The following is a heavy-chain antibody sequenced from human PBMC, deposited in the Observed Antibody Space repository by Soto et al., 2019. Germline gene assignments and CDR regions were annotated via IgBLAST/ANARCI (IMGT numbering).Heavy chain of an antibody. CDR3: ARGRGRAPYGSGSYYHAFDI. J-gene: IGHJ3*02. CDR2: IYYSGST. V-gene: IGHV4-59*01. CDR1: GGSISSYY. D-gene: IGHD3-10*01. Sequence: SETLSLTCTVSGGSISSYYWSWIRQPPGKGLEWIGYIYYSGSTNYNPSLKSRVTISVDTSKNQFSLKLSSVTAADTAVYYCARGRGRAPYGSGSYYHAFDIWGQGTRVTVSS.